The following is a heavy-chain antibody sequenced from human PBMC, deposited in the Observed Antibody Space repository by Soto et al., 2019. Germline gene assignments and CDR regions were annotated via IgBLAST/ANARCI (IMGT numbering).Heavy chain of an antibody. CDR1: GASIHNGGYF. CDR3: TRTFISSQDGFDL. D-gene: IGHD6-13*01. Sequence: SETLSLTCSVSGASIHNGGYFWSWIRQHPEKGLEWIGYIFDSGSTYYNPSLKSRVTISADTSKNQFSLELRSMTAADTAVYYCTRTFISSQDGFDLWGQGTLVTVSS. J-gene: IGHJ4*02. V-gene: IGHV4-31*03. CDR2: IFDSGST.